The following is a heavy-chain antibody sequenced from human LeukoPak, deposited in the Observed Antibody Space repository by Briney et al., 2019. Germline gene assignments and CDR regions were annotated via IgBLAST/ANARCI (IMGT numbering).Heavy chain of an antibody. CDR2: ISYDGSNE. D-gene: IGHD6-13*01. V-gene: IGHV3-30*04. CDR3: ARDHGGSSSCYDY. J-gene: IGHJ4*02. CDR1: GFTFSSYV. Sequence: GGSLRLSCAASGFTFSSYVMHWVRQAPGKGLEWVAIISYDGSNEYYAGSVKGRFTISRDNSKNTLYLQMNSLRAEDTAVYYCARDHGGSSSCYDYWGQGTLVTVSS.